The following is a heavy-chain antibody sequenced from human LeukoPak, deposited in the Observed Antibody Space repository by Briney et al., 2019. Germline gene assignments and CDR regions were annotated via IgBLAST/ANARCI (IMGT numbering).Heavy chain of an antibody. J-gene: IGHJ1*01. CDR1: GFTFSNYG. CDR2: IHYDETSK. CDR3: TKDERYCSSIRCYGAEYFQH. V-gene: IGHV3-30*02. Sequence: PGGSLTLSCAASGFTFSNYGMHWVRQAPRKGLERVALIHYDETSKYYADSVKGRFTISRDNSKNTLYLQMNSLRAEDTAVYYCTKDERYCSSIRCYGAEYFQHWGQGTLVTVSS. D-gene: IGHD2-2*01.